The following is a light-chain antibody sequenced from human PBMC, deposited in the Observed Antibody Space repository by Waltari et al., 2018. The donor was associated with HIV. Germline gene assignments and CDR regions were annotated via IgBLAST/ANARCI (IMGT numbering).Light chain of an antibody. CDR2: EVS. CDR1: SSDVFNYNY. V-gene: IGLV2-14*01. J-gene: IGLJ1*01. CDR3: SSYTRSSTYV. Sequence: QSTLTQPVSVSGSPGPSTPISCTATSSDVFNYNYVSWYQQHPDRAPKLMIYEVSNRPSGVSTRFSGSKSGNTASLTISGPQAEDEADYYCSSYTRSSTYVFGTGTKVTVL.